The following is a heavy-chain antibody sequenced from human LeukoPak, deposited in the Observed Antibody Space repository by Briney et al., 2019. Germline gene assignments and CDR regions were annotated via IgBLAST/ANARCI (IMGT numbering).Heavy chain of an antibody. CDR3: ARDGGIAVAGTYWFDP. Sequence: PSETLSLTCTVSGGSISSYYWSWIRQPPGKGLDGIGYIYYIGCTNYNPSLKSRVTISVDTSKNQFSLKLSSVTAADTAVYYCARDGGIAVAGTYWFDPWGQGTLVTVSS. D-gene: IGHD6-19*01. J-gene: IGHJ5*02. V-gene: IGHV4-59*01. CDR1: GGSISSYY. CDR2: IYYIGCT.